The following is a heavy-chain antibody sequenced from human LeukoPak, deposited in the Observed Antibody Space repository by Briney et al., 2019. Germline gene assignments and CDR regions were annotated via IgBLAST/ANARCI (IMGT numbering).Heavy chain of an antibody. CDR1: GGSISSYY. Sequence: PSETLSLTCTVSGGSISSYYWSWIRQPPGKGLEWIGYIYYSGSTNYNPSLKSRVTISVDTSKNQFSLKLSSVTAADTAVYYCARGKGYSYGYLYYYHGMDVWGQGTTVTVSS. CDR3: ARGKGYSYGYLYYYHGMDV. V-gene: IGHV4-59*01. D-gene: IGHD5-18*01. CDR2: IYYSGST. J-gene: IGHJ6*02.